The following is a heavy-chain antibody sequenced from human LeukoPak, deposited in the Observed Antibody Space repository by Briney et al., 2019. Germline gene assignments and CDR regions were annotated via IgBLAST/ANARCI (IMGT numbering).Heavy chain of an antibody. CDR1: GLSFSNYA. D-gene: IGHD5-18*01. V-gene: IGHV3-23*01. Sequence: GGSLRLSCAASGLSFSNYAMHWVRQAPGKGLEWVSGISGSGGSTYYVDSVKGRFSISRDNSNSTLYLQMNGLRAEDTAVYYCAKVRYTYGPGDYWGQGTLVAVSS. CDR2: ISGSGGST. CDR3: AKVRYTYGPGDY. J-gene: IGHJ4*02.